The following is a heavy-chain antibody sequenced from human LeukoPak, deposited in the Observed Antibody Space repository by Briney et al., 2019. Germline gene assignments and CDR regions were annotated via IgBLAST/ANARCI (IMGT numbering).Heavy chain of an antibody. J-gene: IGHJ4*02. Sequence: HSETLSLTCTVSGGSISSSSYYWGWIRQPPGKGLEWIGSIYYSGSTYYNPSLKSRVTISVDTSKNQFSLKLSSVTAADTAVYYCASGAYSGSLFDYWGQGTLVTVSS. D-gene: IGHD1-26*01. CDR3: ASGAYSGSLFDY. CDR2: IYYSGST. CDR1: GGSISSSSYY. V-gene: IGHV4-39*01.